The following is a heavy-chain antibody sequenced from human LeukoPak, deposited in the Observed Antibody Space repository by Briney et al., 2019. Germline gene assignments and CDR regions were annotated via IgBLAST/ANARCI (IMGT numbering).Heavy chain of an antibody. Sequence: SETLSLTCTVSGGSISSYYWSWIRQPAGKGLEWIGRIYTSGSTNYNPSLKSRVTMSVDTSKNQFSLKVNSVTAADTAAYYCTREEGGTTVDYWGQGTLVTVSS. CDR1: GGSISSYY. V-gene: IGHV4-4*07. CDR2: IYTSGST. J-gene: IGHJ4*02. CDR3: TREEGGTTVDY. D-gene: IGHD1-1*01.